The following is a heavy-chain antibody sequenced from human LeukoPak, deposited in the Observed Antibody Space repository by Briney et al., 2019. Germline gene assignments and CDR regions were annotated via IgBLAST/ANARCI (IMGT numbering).Heavy chain of an antibody. CDR1: GYAFTGYY. V-gene: IGHV1-2*02. CDR3: ARGRRIAAAGPGPFDY. CDR2: INPNSGGT. J-gene: IGHJ4*02. Sequence: ASVKVSCKASGYAFTGYYMHWVRQAPGQGLEWMGWINPNSGGTNYAQKFQGRVTMTRDTSISTAYMELSRLRSDDTAVYYCARGRRIAAAGPGPFDYWGQGTLVTVSS. D-gene: IGHD6-13*01.